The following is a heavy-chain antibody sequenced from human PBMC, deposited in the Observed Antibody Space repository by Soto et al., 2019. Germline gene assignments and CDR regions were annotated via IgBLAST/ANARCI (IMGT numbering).Heavy chain of an antibody. CDR3: VDGLSWHHAY. Sequence: PGGSLRLSCATSGFTFSSFAMSWVRQAPGRGLEWVSGITHSGDSLYYADSVKGRFTISRDNSKNTVWLQMNILRAEDTAIFYCVDGLSWHHAYWGQGTLVTVSS. CDR1: GFTFSSFA. CDR2: ITHSGDSL. J-gene: IGHJ4*02. V-gene: IGHV3-23*01. D-gene: IGHD6-13*01.